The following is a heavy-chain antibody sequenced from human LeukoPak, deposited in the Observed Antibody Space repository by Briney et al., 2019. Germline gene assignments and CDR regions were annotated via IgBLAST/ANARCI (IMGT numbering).Heavy chain of an antibody. V-gene: IGHV3-48*01. Sequence: GGSLRLSCAASGFIFGNYSMNWVRQAPGKGLEWVSYISSSSSTIYYADSVKGRFTISRDNAKNSLYLQMNSLRAEDTAVYHCARASYVRGLSWFDPWGQGTLVTASS. D-gene: IGHD2/OR15-2a*01. CDR2: ISSSSSTI. CDR1: GFIFGNYS. J-gene: IGHJ5*02. CDR3: ARASYVRGLSWFDP.